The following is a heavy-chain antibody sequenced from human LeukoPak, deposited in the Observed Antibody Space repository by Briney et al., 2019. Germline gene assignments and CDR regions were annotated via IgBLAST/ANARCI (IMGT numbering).Heavy chain of an antibody. J-gene: IGHJ4*02. CDR1: GFTFSSYG. CDR3: AKDRHGFDY. Sequence: QAGGSLRLSCAASGFTFSSYGMHWVRQAPGKGLEWVAVISYDGSNKYYADSVKGRFTISRDNSKSTLYLQMNSLRAEDTAVYYCAKDRHGFDYWGQGTLVTVSS. CDR2: ISYDGSNK. D-gene: IGHD4-17*01. V-gene: IGHV3-30*18.